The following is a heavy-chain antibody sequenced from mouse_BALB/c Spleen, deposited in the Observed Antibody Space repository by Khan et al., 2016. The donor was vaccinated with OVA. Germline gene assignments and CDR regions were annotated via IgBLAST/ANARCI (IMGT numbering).Heavy chain of an antibody. D-gene: IGHD1-1*01. CDR1: GYSITTDYA. CDR3: ARVYEGDFDY. V-gene: IGHV3-2*02. J-gene: IGHJ2*01. Sequence: EVKLLESGPGLVKPSQSLSLTCTVTGYSITTDYAWNWIRQFPGNKLEWMGFISYSGNTNYNPSLKSRISITRDTSKNQFFLQLKSVTTEDTARYYCARVYEGDFDYWGQGTTLTVSS. CDR2: ISYSGNT.